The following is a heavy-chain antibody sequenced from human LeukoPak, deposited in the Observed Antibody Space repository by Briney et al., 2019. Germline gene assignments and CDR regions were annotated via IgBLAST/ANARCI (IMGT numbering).Heavy chain of an antibody. Sequence: GGSLRLSCAASGFTFSSYGMHWLRQAPGKGLGWLSVIPFDGSNKYYADSVKGRFTISRDNSKNTLYLQMDSLRAEDTAVYYCAKNVLYTTVTPSFDPWGQGTLVTVSS. J-gene: IGHJ5*02. D-gene: IGHD4-17*01. V-gene: IGHV3-30*18. CDR1: GFTFSSYG. CDR3: AKNVLYTTVTPSFDP. CDR2: IPFDGSNK.